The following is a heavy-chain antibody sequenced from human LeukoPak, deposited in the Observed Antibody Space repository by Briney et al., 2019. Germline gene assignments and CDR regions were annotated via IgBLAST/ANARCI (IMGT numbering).Heavy chain of an antibody. Sequence: GGSLRLSCAASGFTFSRYWMHWVRQAPGKGLVWVSHINSARSSTNYADSVMGRFTISRDNAKNTLFLQMNSLRAEDTAVYYCARDGGNSEFDYWGQGTLVTVSS. CDR2: INSARSST. D-gene: IGHD4-23*01. CDR3: ARDGGNSEFDY. V-gene: IGHV3-74*01. J-gene: IGHJ4*02. CDR1: GFTFSRYW.